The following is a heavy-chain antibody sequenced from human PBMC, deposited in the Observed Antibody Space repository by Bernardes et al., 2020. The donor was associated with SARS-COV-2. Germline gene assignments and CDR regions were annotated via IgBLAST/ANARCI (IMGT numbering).Heavy chain of an antibody. CDR2: MYYSGST. D-gene: IGHD2-15*01. CDR3: ARDSYCSGGSCFDWYFDL. V-gene: IGHV4-59*01. Sequence: TLSLTCTVSGGPISSYYWSWIRQPPGKGLEWIGYMYYSGSTNYNPSLKSRVTISVDTSKNQFSLNLSSVTAADTAVYYCARDSYCSGGSCFDWYFDLWGRGTLVTVSS. J-gene: IGHJ2*01. CDR1: GGPISSYY.